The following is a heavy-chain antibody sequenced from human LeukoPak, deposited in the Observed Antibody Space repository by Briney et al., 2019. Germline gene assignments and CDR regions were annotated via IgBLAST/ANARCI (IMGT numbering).Heavy chain of an antibody. J-gene: IGHJ4*02. CDR2: INPSGGST. CDR1: GYTFTSYY. V-gene: IGHV1-46*01. CDR3: ARELIDFHDHTNKGFFDS. Sequence: ASVKVSCKASGYTFTSYYMHWVRQAPGQWLEWMGIINPSGGSTSYAQKFQGRVTMTRDTSTSTVYMELSSLRSEDTAVYYCARELIDFHDHTNKGFFDSWGQGTLVTVSS. D-gene: IGHD3/OR15-3a*01.